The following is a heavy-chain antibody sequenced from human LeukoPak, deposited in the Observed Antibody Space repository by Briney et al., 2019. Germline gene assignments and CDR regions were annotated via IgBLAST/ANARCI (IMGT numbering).Heavy chain of an antibody. J-gene: IGHJ4*02. CDR2: ISYDGSNK. V-gene: IGHV3-30-3*01. CDR3: ARVFGVVPGY. Sequence: GRSLRLSCAASGFTFSSYAMHWVRQAPGKGLEWVAVISYDGSNKYYADSVKGRFTISRDNSKNTLYLQMNSLRAEDTAVYYCARVFGVVPGYWGQGTLVTVSS. CDR1: GFTFSSYA. D-gene: IGHD3-3*01.